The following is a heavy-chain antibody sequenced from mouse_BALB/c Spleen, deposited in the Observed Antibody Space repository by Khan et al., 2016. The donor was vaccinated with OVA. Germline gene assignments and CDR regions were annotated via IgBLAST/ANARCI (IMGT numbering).Heavy chain of an antibody. CDR2: IWAGGST. CDR1: GFSLTNYG. J-gene: IGHJ3*01. D-gene: IGHD2-1*01. CDR3: ATLYGNEPY. V-gene: IGHV2-9*02. Sequence: QVRLQQSGPGLVAPSQSLSITCTVSGFSLTNYGLHWLRQPSGKGLEWLGVIWAGGSTNYNSALVSRLSISKDNSKGQVFLKMNSLQTDDTAMYYCATLYGNEPYWGQGTLVTVSA.